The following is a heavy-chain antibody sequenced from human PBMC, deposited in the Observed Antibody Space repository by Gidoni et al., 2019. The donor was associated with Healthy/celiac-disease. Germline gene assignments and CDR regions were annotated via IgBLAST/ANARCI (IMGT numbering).Heavy chain of an antibody. V-gene: IGHV4-39*07. CDR1: GVSISSSTYY. J-gene: IGHJ4*02. CDR2: IYYSGST. Sequence: QLQLQESGPGLVTPSETLSLTCTGSGVSISSSTYYCGCIRQPPGKGLEWTGRIYYSGSTYYNPYLKSRVTISVDTSKNKFSLKLSSVSDADTAVYYGARGPLSRVSMVRGVISNRTPYFDYWGQGTLVTVSS. CDR3: ARGPLSRVSMVRGVISNRTPYFDY. D-gene: IGHD3-10*01.